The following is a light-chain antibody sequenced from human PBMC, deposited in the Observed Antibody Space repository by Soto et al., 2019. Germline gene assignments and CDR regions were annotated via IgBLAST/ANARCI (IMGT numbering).Light chain of an antibody. CDR3: QQYNFWPPLT. CDR2: DAS. Sequence: EIVMTQSPATLSVSPGERATLSCRASQSVNSNLAWYRQKPGHAPRLLISDASTRATGVPARFSGSGSGTELPRTISRLQSEDSGIYYCQQYNFWPPLTFGGGTKVEIK. J-gene: IGKJ4*01. CDR1: QSVNSN. V-gene: IGKV3-15*01.